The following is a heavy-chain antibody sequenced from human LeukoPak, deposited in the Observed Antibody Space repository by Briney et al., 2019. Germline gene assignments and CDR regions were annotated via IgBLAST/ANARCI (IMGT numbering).Heavy chain of an antibody. V-gene: IGHV3-30*02. CDR3: AKGGNPSHNWFHY. CDR1: GFTFSDYG. J-gene: IGHJ5*01. D-gene: IGHD4-23*01. Sequence: PGGSLRLSCAASGFTFSDYGMHWVRQAPGKGLEWVAFIRNDGSYEYYPDSVKGRFTISRDNSRNALFLQMNSLRAEDTAVYCCAKGGNPSHNWFHYWGQGALVTVSS. CDR2: IRNDGSYE.